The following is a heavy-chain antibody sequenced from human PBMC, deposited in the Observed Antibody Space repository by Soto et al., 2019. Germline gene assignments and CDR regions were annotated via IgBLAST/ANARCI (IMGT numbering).Heavy chain of an antibody. CDR3: ARNVDSGMPVLDY. J-gene: IGHJ4*01. D-gene: IGHD5-18*01. Sequence: QVQLVQSGAEVKKPGSSVKVSCKVSGGTFSSYPINWVRQAPGQGPEWMGGIIPIFETPTYAQKFQGRVTITADESTSTAYMELSRLKSEDTAVYYCARNVDSGMPVLDYWGQGALVTVSS. CDR2: IIPIFETP. CDR1: GGTFSSYP. V-gene: IGHV1-69*01.